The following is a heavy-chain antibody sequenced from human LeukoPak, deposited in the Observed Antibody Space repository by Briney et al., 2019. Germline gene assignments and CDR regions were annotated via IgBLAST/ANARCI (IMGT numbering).Heavy chain of an antibody. CDR3: ARDRQFPDDVLDV. CDR1: GFTFSTYA. CDR2: ITGSGGET. V-gene: IGHV3-23*01. J-gene: IGHJ3*01. Sequence: PGGSLRLSCVASGFTFSTYARSWVRQAPGKGLEWVSAITGSGGETWNADSVRGRFPISRDNSRHTVYLQMNNLRPEDTALYYCARDRQFPDDVLDVWGQGTMVTVSS. D-gene: IGHD2-21*01.